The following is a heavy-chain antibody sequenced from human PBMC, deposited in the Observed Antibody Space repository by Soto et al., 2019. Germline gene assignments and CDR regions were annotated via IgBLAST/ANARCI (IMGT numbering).Heavy chain of an antibody. CDR1: GYSFSSNW. CDR3: ARHQRDDASRKIDC. J-gene: IGHJ4*02. V-gene: IGHV5-51*01. CDR2: INPADSDI. D-gene: IGHD3-16*01. Sequence: VESLKISCQGSGYSFSSNWIGCGRQGPGKGLEWMGIINPADSDIKYSPSFQGQVTISADKSIGTAYLQWSSLKASDTAMYYCARHQRDDASRKIDCWGQGTLVTVSS.